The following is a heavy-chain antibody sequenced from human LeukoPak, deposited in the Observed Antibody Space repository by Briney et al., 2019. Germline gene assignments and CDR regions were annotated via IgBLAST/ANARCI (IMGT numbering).Heavy chain of an antibody. CDR2: ISGGGGST. CDR1: GFTFSSYA. V-gene: IGHV3-23*01. D-gene: IGHD6-13*01. J-gene: IGHJ4*02. Sequence: GGSLRLSCAASGFTFSSYAMSWVRQAPGKGLEWVSGISGGGGSTCYADSVKGRFTISRDNSKNTLYLQMNSLRAEDTAVYYCAERSSSWHFDYWGQGTLVTVSS. CDR3: AERSSSWHFDY.